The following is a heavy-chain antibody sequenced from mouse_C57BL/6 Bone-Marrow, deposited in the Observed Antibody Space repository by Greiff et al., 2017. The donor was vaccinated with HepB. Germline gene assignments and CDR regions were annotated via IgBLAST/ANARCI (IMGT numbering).Heavy chain of an antibody. CDR1: GFSFNTYA. CDR2: IRSKSNNYAT. Sequence: EVQLVESGGGLVQPKGSLKLSCAASGFSFNTYAMNWVRQAPGKGLEWVARIRSKSNNYATYYADSVKDRFTISRDDSESMLYLQMNNLKTEDTARYYCVSYSNYGWCAYWGQGTLVTVSA. V-gene: IGHV10-1*01. CDR3: VSYSNYGWCAY. J-gene: IGHJ3*01. D-gene: IGHD2-5*01.